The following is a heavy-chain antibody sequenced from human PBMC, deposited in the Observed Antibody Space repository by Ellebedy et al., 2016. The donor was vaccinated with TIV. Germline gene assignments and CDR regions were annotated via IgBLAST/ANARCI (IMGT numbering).Heavy chain of an antibody. CDR3: ERGGGSGYFDL. CDR2: TNHSGST. J-gene: IGHJ2*01. Sequence: MPSETLSLTCAVYGGSVSTSYCTRVRQHPGLGLDWTGETNHSGSTKYSNYTPSLKSRVTISEDTSKSQFSLKLSSVTAADTAVYYGERGGGSGYFDLWGRGTLVTVSS. D-gene: IGHD3-16*01. CDR1: GGSVSTSY. V-gene: IGHV4-34*01.